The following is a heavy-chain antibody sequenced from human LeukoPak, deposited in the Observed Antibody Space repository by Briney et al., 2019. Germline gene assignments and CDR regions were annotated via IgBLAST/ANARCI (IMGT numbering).Heavy chain of an antibody. CDR1: GFTLSAFA. CDR2: STGAVE. D-gene: IGHD2-21*01. V-gene: IGHV3-23*01. CDR3: ARGSDLASYNELEY. J-gene: IGHJ4*02. Sequence: GGSLRLSCTASGFTLSAFAMSWVRQAPGKGLEWVSGSTGAVEYYASSVKGRVTVSRDESKNTLYLQMNSLGAEDTATYYCARGSDLASYNELEYWGQGTLVTVSS.